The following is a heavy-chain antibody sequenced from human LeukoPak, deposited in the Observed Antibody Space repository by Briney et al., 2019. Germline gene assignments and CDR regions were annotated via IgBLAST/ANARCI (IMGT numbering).Heavy chain of an antibody. CDR1: GLTFSSCR. CDR2: ISSTTI. CDR3: AINPAASGHDYGMDV. Sequence: KSGGSLRLSCAASGLTFSSCRMNWVRQAPGKGLEWVSSISSTTIYYADSVKGRFTISRDDAKNSLYLQMNSLRAEDTAVYYCAINPAASGHDYGMDVWGQGTTVTVSS. J-gene: IGHJ6*02. V-gene: IGHV3-21*01. D-gene: IGHD2-15*01.